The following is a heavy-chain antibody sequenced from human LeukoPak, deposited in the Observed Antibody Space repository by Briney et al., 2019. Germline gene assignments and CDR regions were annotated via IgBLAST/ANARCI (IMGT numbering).Heavy chain of an antibody. V-gene: IGHV3-7*01. D-gene: IGHD3-9*01. CDR3: AREENYDILTGYPLFDY. CDR2: IKQDGSEK. CDR1: GFTFSSYW. Sequence: GGSLRLSCAASGFTFSSYWMSWVRQAPGKGLEWVANIKQDGSEKYYVDSVKGRFTISRDNAKNSLYLQMNSLRAEDTAVYYCAREENYDILTGYPLFDYWGQGTLVTVSS. J-gene: IGHJ4*02.